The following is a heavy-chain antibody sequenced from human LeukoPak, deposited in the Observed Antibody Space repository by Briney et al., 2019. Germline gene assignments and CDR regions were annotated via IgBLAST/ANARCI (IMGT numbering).Heavy chain of an antibody. CDR2: IYYSGST. V-gene: IGHV4-31*03. D-gene: IGHD2-15*01. CDR3: ARALGGEADAFDI. Sequence: SQTLSLTCTVSGGSISSGGYYWSWVRQHPGKGLEWIGYIYYSGSTYYNPSLKSRVTISVDTSKNQFSLKLSSVTAADTAVYYCARALGGEADAFDIWGQGTMVTVSS. J-gene: IGHJ3*02. CDR1: GGSISSGGYY.